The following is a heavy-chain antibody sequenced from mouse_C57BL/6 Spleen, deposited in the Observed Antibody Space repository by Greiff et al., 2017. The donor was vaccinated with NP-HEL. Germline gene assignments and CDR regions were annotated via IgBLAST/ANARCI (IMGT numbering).Heavy chain of an antibody. CDR3: ARAGQLGAMDY. CDR2: IYPGSGNT. V-gene: IGHV1-76*01. D-gene: IGHD3-2*01. CDR1: GYTFTDYY. J-gene: IGHJ4*01. Sequence: VQLQESGAELVRPGASVKLSCKASGYTFTDYYINWVKQRPGQGLEWIARIYPGSGNTYYNEKFKGKATLTAEKSSSTAYMQLSSLTSEDSAVYFCARAGQLGAMDYWGQGTSVTVSS.